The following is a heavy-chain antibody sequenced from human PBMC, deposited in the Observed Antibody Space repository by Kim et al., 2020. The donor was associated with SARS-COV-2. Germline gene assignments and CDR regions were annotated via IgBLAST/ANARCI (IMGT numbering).Heavy chain of an antibody. CDR2: ISSSSSYI. Sequence: GGSLRLSCAASGFTFSSYSMNWVRQAPGKGLEWVSSISSSSSYIYYADSVKGRFTISRDNAKNSLYLQMNSLRAGDTAVYYCARDLNTYYYDSSGPYGMDVCGQGTTVTVSS. J-gene: IGHJ6*02. V-gene: IGHV3-21*01. CDR3: ARDLNTYYYDSSGPYGMDV. D-gene: IGHD3-22*01. CDR1: GFTFSSYS.